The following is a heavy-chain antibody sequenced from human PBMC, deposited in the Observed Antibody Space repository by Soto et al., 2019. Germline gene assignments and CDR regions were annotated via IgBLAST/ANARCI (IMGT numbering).Heavy chain of an antibody. D-gene: IGHD6-19*01. CDR1: GYTFTGYY. CDR3: ARVGIAVAGREFDP. Sequence: GASVKVSCKASGYTFTGYYMHWVRQAPGQGLEWMGWISAYNGNTNYAQKLQGRVTMTTDTSTSTAYMELRSLRSDDTAVYYCARVGIAVAGREFDPWGQGTLVTVSS. CDR2: ISAYNGNT. V-gene: IGHV1-18*04. J-gene: IGHJ5*02.